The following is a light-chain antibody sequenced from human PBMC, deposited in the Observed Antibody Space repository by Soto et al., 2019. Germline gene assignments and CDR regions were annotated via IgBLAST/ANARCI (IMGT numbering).Light chain of an antibody. V-gene: IGLV2-14*01. Sequence: QSVLTQPASVSGSHGQSITISCTGTSSDVGGYNYVSWYQQHPGKAPKLMIYEVSNRPSGVSNRFSGSKSGNTASLTISGLQAEDEADYYCSSYTSSSTLENVFGTGTKLTVL. J-gene: IGLJ1*01. CDR2: EVS. CDR1: SSDVGGYNY. CDR3: SSYTSSSTLENV.